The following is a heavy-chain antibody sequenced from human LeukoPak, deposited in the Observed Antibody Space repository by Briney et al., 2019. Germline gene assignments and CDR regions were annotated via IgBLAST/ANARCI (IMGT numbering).Heavy chain of an antibody. CDR3: ARGTTISAYYGMDV. Sequence: GGSLRLSCAASGFSFSTYVMSWVRQAPGKGLEWVSYISSSGSTIYYADSVKGRFTISRDNAKNSLYLQMNSLRAEDTAVYYCARGTTISAYYGMDVWGQGTTVTVSS. J-gene: IGHJ6*02. D-gene: IGHD1-1*01. V-gene: IGHV3-48*03. CDR1: GFSFSTYV. CDR2: ISSSGSTI.